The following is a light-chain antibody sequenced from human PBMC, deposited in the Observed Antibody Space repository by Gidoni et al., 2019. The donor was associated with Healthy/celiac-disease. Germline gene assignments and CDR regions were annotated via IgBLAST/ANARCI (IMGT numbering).Light chain of an antibody. V-gene: IGKV1-39*01. Sequence: DTQMTHSPSSLSASVGDRVTIICRASQGISSYLNWYQQKPGKAPKLLIYAASSLQSGVPSRFSGSGSGTDFTLTISSLQPEDFATYYCQQSYSTPFTFGAGTKVEIK. CDR3: QQSYSTPFT. CDR2: AAS. J-gene: IGKJ3*01. CDR1: QGISSY.